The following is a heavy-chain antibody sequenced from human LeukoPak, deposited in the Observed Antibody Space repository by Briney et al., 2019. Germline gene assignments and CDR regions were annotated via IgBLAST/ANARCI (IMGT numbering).Heavy chain of an antibody. D-gene: IGHD3-22*01. CDR2: ISWNSGSI. V-gene: IGHV3-9*01. J-gene: IGHJ3*02. Sequence: GGSLRLSCAASGFTFDDYAMHWVRQAPGKGLEWVSGISWNSGSIGYADSVKGRFTISRDNAKNSLYLQMNSLRAEDTVLYYCAKDIGYDSSGTDAFDIWGQGTMVTVSS. CDR1: GFTFDDYA. CDR3: AKDIGYDSSGTDAFDI.